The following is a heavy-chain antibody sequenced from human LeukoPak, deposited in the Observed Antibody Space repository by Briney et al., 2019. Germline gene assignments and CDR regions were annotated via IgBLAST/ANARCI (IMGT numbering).Heavy chain of an antibody. CDR2: IYSGGST. CDR3: ARSSGWLYGGYFDY. Sequence: PGGSLRLSCAASGFTVSSNYMSWVRQAPGKGLEWASVIYSGGSTYYADSVKGRFTISRDNSKNTLYLQMNSLRAEDTAVYYCARSSGWLYGGYFDYWGQGTLVTVSS. V-gene: IGHV3-66*02. D-gene: IGHD6-19*01. J-gene: IGHJ4*02. CDR1: GFTVSSNY.